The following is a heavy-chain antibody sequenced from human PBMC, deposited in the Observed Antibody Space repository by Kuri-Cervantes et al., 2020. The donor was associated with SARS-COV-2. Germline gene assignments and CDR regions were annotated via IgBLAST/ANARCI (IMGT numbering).Heavy chain of an antibody. J-gene: IGHJ4*02. CDR2: INHSGST. V-gene: IGHV4-34*01. CDR3: ARAVKRFDY. Sequence: SETLSLTCAVYGGSFSGYYWSLIRQPPGKGLEWIGEINHSGSTNYNPSLKSRVTISVDTSKNQFSLKLSSVTAADTAVYYCARAVKRFDYWGQGTLVTVSS. D-gene: IGHD2/OR15-2a*01. CDR1: GGSFSGYY.